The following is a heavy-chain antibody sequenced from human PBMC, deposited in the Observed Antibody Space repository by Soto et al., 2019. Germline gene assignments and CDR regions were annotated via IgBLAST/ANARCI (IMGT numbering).Heavy chain of an antibody. CDR2: ISSDGGST. V-gene: IGHV3-74*01. CDR1: GFTFSSYS. D-gene: IGHD3-16*02. CDR3: ARDSHLLMITFGVVSVVPPRNWFDP. Sequence: GGSLRLSCAASGFTFSSYSMHWVRQAPGKGLVWVSRISSDGGSTSYADSVKGRFTISRDNAKNTLYLQMNSLRAEDTAVYYCARDSHLLMITFGVVSVVPPRNWFDPWGRGTLDTGSS. J-gene: IGHJ5*02.